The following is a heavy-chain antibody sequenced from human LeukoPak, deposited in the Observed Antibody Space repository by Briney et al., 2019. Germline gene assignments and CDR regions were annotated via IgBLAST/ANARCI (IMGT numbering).Heavy chain of an antibody. CDR1: GYTFTSYY. J-gene: IGHJ4*02. CDR3: ARDAVVGGFDY. V-gene: IGHV1-2*02. Sequence: ASVKVSCKASGYTFTSYYMHWVRQAPGQGLEWMGWINPKSGGTNYAQKFQGRVTMTRDTSISTAYMELSRLRSDDTAVYYCARDAVVGGFDYWGQGTLVTVSS. D-gene: IGHD2-21*01. CDR2: INPKSGGT.